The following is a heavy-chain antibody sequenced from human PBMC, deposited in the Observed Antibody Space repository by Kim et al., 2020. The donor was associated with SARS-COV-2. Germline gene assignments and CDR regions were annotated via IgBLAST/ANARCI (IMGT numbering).Heavy chain of an antibody. CDR3: ARDYGNYYDSSGYSIQVAFDI. D-gene: IGHD3-22*01. Sequence: SETLSLTCTVSGGSISSSSYYWGWIRQPPGKGLEWIGSIYYSGSTYYNPSLKSRVTISVDTSKNQFSLKLSSVTAADTAVYYCARDYGNYYDSSGYSIQVAFDIWGQGTMVTVSS. V-gene: IGHV4-39*07. CDR2: IYYSGST. J-gene: IGHJ3*02. CDR1: GGSISSSSYY.